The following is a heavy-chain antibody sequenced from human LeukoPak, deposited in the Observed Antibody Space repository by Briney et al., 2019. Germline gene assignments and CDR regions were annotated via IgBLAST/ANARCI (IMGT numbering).Heavy chain of an antibody. D-gene: IGHD3-3*01. J-gene: IGHJ6*03. CDR1: GLSFSTYW. CDR3: ARGAGSFNFWSGSYYYYMDV. CDR2: IKEDGNEN. Sequence: GGSLRLSCAASGLSFSTYWMTWVRQAPGRGLEWVANIKEDGNENYYVDSVKGRFTISRDNAKNSLYLQMNSLRAEDTAVYYCARGAGSFNFWSGSYYYYMDVWGKGTTVTVSS. V-gene: IGHV3-7*04.